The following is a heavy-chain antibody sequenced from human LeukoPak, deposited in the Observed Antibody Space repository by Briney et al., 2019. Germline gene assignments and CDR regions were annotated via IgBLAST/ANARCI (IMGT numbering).Heavy chain of an antibody. V-gene: IGHV3-30*02. CDR3: AKGANYDPNWFDP. CDR2: IRYDGSNK. D-gene: IGHD3-3*01. J-gene: IGHJ5*02. CDR1: GFTFSYYG. Sequence: GGSLRLSCVASGFTFSYYGIHWVRQAPGKGLEWVAFIRYDGSNKYYADSVKGRFTISRDNSKNTLYLQMNSLRAEDTAVYYCAKGANYDPNWFDPWGQGTLVTVSS.